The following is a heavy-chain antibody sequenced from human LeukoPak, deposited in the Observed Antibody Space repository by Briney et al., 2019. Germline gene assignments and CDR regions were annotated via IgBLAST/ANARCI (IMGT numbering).Heavy chain of an antibody. CDR1: GGSISSGGYY. CDR2: IYYSGST. Sequence: SQTLSPTCTVSGGSISSGGYYWSWIRQHPGKGLEWIGYIYYSGSTYYNPSLKSRVTISVDTSKNQFSLKLSSVTAADTAVYYCARGYCSSTSCFPGVFDYWGQGTLVTVSS. CDR3: ARGYCSSTSCFPGVFDY. J-gene: IGHJ4*02. V-gene: IGHV4-31*03. D-gene: IGHD2-2*01.